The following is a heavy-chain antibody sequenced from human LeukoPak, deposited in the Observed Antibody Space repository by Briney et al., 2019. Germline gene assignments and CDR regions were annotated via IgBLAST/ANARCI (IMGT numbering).Heavy chain of an antibody. D-gene: IGHD3-10*01. CDR1: GDSISSSDRY. CDR3: ARYVVYGSGKYYFDY. V-gene: IGHV4-39*01. J-gene: IGHJ4*02. Sequence: SETLSLTCTVSGDSISSSDRYWGWIRQPPGKGLEYIASINYSGSTYYNPSLKSRVTISVDTSENQFSLKLSSVTAADTAVYYCARYVVYGSGKYYFDYWGQGTLVTVSS. CDR2: INYSGST.